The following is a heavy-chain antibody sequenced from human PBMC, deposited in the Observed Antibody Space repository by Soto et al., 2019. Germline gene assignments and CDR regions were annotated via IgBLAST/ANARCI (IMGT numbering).Heavy chain of an antibody. D-gene: IGHD3-10*01. CDR2: INPNSGGT. V-gene: IGHV1-2*04. Sequence: ASVKVSCKASGYTFTGYYMHWVRQAPGQGLEWMGWINPNSGGTNYAQKFQGWVTMTRDTSISTAYMELSRLRSDDTAVYHCARDRLESGSGNYYYYGMDVWGQGTTVTVSS. CDR3: ARDRLESGSGNYYYYGMDV. J-gene: IGHJ6*02. CDR1: GYTFTGYY.